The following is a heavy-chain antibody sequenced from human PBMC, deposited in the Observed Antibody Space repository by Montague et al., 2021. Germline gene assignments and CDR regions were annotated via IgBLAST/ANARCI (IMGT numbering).Heavy chain of an antibody. Sequence: TLSLTCAVSGGSISSTAYYWSWIRQHPGKGLEWIGYIYDSGSTYYNPSLKSRVTISVDTSQNQFSLNLNSVTAVDTAVYYCARVVATVTAPFDFWGQGTLVTVSS. CDR2: IYDSGST. D-gene: IGHD4-17*01. CDR1: GGSISSTAYY. J-gene: IGHJ4*02. V-gene: IGHV4-31*11. CDR3: ARVVATVTAPFDF.